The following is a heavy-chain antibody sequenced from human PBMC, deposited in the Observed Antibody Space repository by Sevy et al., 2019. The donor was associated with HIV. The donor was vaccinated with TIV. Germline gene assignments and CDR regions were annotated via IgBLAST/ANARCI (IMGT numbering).Heavy chain of an antibody. Sequence: ASVKVSCKASGRTFSNYALSWVRQAPGQGLEWMGGIIPMFGRANYVQKFQGRVTITADESTSTAYMELSSLGSEDTAVYFCARSISWYASFDSWGQGTLVTVSS. CDR3: ARSISWYASFDS. CDR1: GRTFSNYA. D-gene: IGHD6-13*01. V-gene: IGHV1-69*13. J-gene: IGHJ4*02. CDR2: IIPMFGRA.